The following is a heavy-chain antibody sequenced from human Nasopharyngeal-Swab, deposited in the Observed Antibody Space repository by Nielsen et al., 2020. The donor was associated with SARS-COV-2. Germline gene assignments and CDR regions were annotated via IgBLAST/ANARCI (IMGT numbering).Heavy chain of an antibody. V-gene: IGHV1-8*01. CDR2: MNPNSGNT. J-gene: IGHJ5*02. Sequence: WVRQAPGQGLEWMGWMNPNSGNTGYAQKFQGRVTMTRSTSISTAYMELSSLRSEDTAVYYCARDWTKFDPWGQGTLVTVSS. CDR3: ARDWTKFDP. D-gene: IGHD2-8*01.